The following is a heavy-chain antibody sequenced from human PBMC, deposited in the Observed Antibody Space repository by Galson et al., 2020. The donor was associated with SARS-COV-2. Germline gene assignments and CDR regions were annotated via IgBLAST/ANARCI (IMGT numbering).Heavy chain of an antibody. CDR3: AGQAPMVVTGFFDY. CDR1: GASTRSNIYL. J-gene: IGHJ4*02. CDR2: IYYTGTT. D-gene: IGHD2-21*02. V-gene: IGHV4-39*01. Sequence: SETLSLTCTVSGASTRSNIYLWGWVRQSPGKGLEWLGSIYYTGTTHYNPSLESRITISRDTSKNQFSLELRSVTAADTAVYFCAGQAPMVVTGFFDYWGQGNLVTVSS.